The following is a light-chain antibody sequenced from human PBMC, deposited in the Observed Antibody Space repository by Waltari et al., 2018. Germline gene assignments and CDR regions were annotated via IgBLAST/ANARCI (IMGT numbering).Light chain of an antibody. CDR2: DVT. V-gene: IGLV2-11*01. CDR3: CSYAGAYTWV. Sequence: QSALTQPRSVSGSPGQSVTISCTGTTGNVGGYNFVSWYQQHPGKAPKLIISDVTKRPSGVPDRFSGSKSGSTASLTISGLQDEDDADYYCCSYAGAYTWVFGGGTRVTVL. J-gene: IGLJ3*02. CDR1: TGNVGGYNF.